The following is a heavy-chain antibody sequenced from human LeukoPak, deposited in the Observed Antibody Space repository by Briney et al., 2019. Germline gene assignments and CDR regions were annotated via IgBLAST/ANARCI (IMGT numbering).Heavy chain of an antibody. V-gene: IGHV3-66*01. CDR1: GLTVSTTY. Sequence: GGSLRLSCAVSGLTVSTTYMSWVRQAPGKGLEWVSVIYSGGGTYYSDSVKGRFTISRDNSKNTLYLQMNSLKAEDTAVYYCATGYSNGWQPRYFDYWGQGTLVTVSS. D-gene: IGHD6-19*01. CDR2: IYSGGGT. J-gene: IGHJ4*02. CDR3: ATGYSNGWQPRYFDY.